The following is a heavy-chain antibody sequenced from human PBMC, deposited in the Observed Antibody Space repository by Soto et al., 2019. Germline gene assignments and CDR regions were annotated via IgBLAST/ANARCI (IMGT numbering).Heavy chain of an antibody. V-gene: IGHV3-23*01. CDR2: ISGSGGNT. D-gene: IGHD3-10*01. Sequence: GGSLRLSCAASGFTFRSFGMSWVRQAAGKGLEWVSGISGSGGNTYYADSVKGRFTISRDNSKNTLYLHVSSLRAEDTAIYYCARDPMVRGRGHRYGMDVWGQGTTVTVSS. J-gene: IGHJ6*02. CDR3: ARDPMVRGRGHRYGMDV. CDR1: GFTFRSFG.